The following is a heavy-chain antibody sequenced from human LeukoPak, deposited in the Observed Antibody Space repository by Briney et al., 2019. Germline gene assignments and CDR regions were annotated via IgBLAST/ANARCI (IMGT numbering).Heavy chain of an antibody. CDR3: AREDDDWGPNTFDL. Sequence: GGSLRLSCAASGFTFSDYSTNWVRQAPGKGPEWLSYIVSTSHVTIYADSVMGRFTISRDNAKNSVSLQMDSLRSDDTAVYYCAREDDDWGPNTFDLWGPGTMVTVS. CDR1: GFTFSDYS. V-gene: IGHV3-48*01. CDR2: IVSTSHVT. D-gene: IGHD7-27*01. J-gene: IGHJ3*01.